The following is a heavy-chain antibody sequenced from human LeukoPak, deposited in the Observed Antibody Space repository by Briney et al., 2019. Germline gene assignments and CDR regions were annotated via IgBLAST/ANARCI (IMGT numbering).Heavy chain of an antibody. J-gene: IGHJ3*02. Sequence: SVKVSCKASGGTFSSYAISWVRQAPGQGLEWMGRIIPILGIANYAQKFQGRVTITADKSTSTAYMELSSLRSEDTAVYYCARVVVYDFWSGYYGLDAFDIWGQGTMVTVSS. CDR1: GGTFSSYA. V-gene: IGHV1-69*04. CDR2: IIPILGIA. CDR3: ARVVVYDFWSGYYGLDAFDI. D-gene: IGHD3-3*01.